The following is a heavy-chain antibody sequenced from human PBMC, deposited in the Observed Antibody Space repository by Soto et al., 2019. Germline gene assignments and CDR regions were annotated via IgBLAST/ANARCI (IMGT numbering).Heavy chain of an antibody. CDR1: GGSISSSSYY. V-gene: IGHV4-39*01. CDR2: IYYSGST. CDR3: ASPRLGIAAAGMSFDI. D-gene: IGHD6-13*01. Sequence: SETLSLTCTVSGGSISSSSYYWGWIRQPPGKGLEWIGSIYYSGSTYYNPSLKSRVTISVDTSKNQFSLKLSSVTAADTAVYYCASPRLGIAAAGMSFDIWGQGTMVTVSS. J-gene: IGHJ3*02.